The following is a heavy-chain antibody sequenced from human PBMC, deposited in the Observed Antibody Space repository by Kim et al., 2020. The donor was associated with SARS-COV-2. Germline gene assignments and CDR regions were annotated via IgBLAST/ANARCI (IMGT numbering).Heavy chain of an antibody. Sequence: SETLSLTCSVSGDSINNYHWSWIRQPPGKGLEWIGDIYYSGSGSTKYNPSLKSRVTISVDTSKNQFSLKVPSVTAADTAVYYCARVSYADFLSLHYWGQGTLVTVSS. CDR2: IYYSGSGST. CDR3: ARVSYADFLSLHY. V-gene: IGHV4-59*01. J-gene: IGHJ4*02. CDR1: GDSINNYH. D-gene: IGHD4-17*01.